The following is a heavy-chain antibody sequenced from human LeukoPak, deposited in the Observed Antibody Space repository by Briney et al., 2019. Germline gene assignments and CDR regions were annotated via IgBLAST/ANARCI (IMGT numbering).Heavy chain of an antibody. D-gene: IGHD1-26*01. CDR2: IKQDGSEK. CDR3: ERDLTGYSGSYSDY. V-gene: IGHV3-7*01. CDR1: GFTFSIYC. J-gene: IGHJ4*02. Sequence: PGGSLRLSCAASGFTFSIYCMSWVRQAPGKGLEWVANIKQDGSEKYYVDSVKGRFTISRDNAKNSLYLQMTSLRAEDTAVYYCERDLTGYSGSYSDYWGQGTLVTVSS.